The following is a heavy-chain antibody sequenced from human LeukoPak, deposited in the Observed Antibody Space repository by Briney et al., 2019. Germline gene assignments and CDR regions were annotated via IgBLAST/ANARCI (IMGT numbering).Heavy chain of an antibody. CDR3: ARDIAAAGTTGSFDY. CDR1: GFSFNNYW. CDR2: ISTDGSTA. J-gene: IGHJ4*02. D-gene: IGHD6-13*01. V-gene: IGHV3-74*01. Sequence: PGGSLRLSCAASGFSFNNYWMHWVRQAPGKGLLWVSRISTDGSTAFYADSVKGRFTISRDNAKNTLYLQMNSLTADETAVYYCARDIAAAGTTGSFDYWGQGTPVTVSS.